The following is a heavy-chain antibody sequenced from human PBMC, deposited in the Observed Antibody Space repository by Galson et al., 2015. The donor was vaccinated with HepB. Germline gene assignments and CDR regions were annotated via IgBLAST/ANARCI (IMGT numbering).Heavy chain of an antibody. CDR3: TGSYGEDYSYYGMDV. CDR1: GFTVSSNY. V-gene: IGHV3-66*02. CDR2: IYSGGST. J-gene: IGHJ6*02. D-gene: IGHD4-17*01. Sequence: SLRLSCAASGFTVSSNYMSWVRQAPGKGLEWVSVIYSGGSTYYADSVKGRFTISRDNSKNTLYLQMNSLRAEDTAVYYCTGSYGEDYSYYGMDVWGQGTTVTVSS.